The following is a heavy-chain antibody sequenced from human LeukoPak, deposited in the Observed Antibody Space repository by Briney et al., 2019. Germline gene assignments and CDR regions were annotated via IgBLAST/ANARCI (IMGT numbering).Heavy chain of an antibody. CDR1: GGSFSGYY. Sequence: PSETLSLTCAVYGGSFSGYYWSWIRQPPGKGLGWIGEINHSGSTNYNPSLKSRVTISVDTSKNQFSLKLSSVTAADTAVYYCARGRPAIVGATTFDYWGQGTLVTVSS. D-gene: IGHD1-26*01. V-gene: IGHV4-34*01. CDR3: ARGRPAIVGATTFDY. J-gene: IGHJ4*02. CDR2: INHSGST.